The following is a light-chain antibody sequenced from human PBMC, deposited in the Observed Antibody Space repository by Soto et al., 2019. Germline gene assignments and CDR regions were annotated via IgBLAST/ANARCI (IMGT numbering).Light chain of an antibody. CDR1: QSISRW. CDR2: DAS. V-gene: IGKV1-5*01. CDR3: QQYNSYSTLT. J-gene: IGKJ1*01. Sequence: DIQMTQSPSTLSAYVGDRVTITCRASQSISRWLAWYQQKPGKAPKILIFDASILKSGVPSRFSGSGSGTEFTLTISSLQPDDFATYYCQQYNSYSTLTFGQGTEVEIK.